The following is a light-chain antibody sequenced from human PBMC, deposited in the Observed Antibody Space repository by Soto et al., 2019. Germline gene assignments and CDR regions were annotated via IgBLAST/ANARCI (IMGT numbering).Light chain of an antibody. CDR2: GTS. CDR1: QTIGRNY. J-gene: IGKJ4*01. CDR3: QQYASSPLLT. V-gene: IGKV3-20*01. Sequence: TLLTQSLGTLNFSPGQAATLSGTAIQTIGRNYLAWYQQKPGQAPRLPTFGTSTRATGIPDRFSGSGSGTDFTLSISRLEPEDFAVYYCQQYASSPLLTFGGGTTVDIK.